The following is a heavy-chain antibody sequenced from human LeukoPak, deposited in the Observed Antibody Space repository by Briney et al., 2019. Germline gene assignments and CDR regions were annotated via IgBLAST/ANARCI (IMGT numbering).Heavy chain of an antibody. J-gene: IGHJ6*02. CDR2: IIPIFGTA. Sequence: SVKVSCKASGGTFSGYAISWVRQAPGQGLEWMGGIIPIFGTANYAQKFQGRVTITADESTSTAYMELSSLRSEDTAVYYCASRFITMVRGVIIPYYYYYGMDVWGQGTTVTVSS. CDR3: ASRFITMVRGVIIPYYYYYGMDV. V-gene: IGHV1-69*13. CDR1: GGTFSGYA. D-gene: IGHD3-10*01.